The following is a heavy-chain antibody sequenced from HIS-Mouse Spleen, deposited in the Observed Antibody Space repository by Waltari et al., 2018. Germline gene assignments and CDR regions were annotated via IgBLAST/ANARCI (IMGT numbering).Heavy chain of an antibody. CDR3: ARVKT. Sequence: QVQLQESGPGLVKPSETLSLTCTVSGYSISSGYYWGWIRQPPGKGLEWIGGIYHSGSTDDNPSIKSRGTIAVDTCKNQFSLKLSSVTAADTAVYYCARVKTWGQGTLVTVSS. CDR2: IYHSGST. V-gene: IGHV4-38-2*02. CDR1: GYSISSGYY. J-gene: IGHJ5*02.